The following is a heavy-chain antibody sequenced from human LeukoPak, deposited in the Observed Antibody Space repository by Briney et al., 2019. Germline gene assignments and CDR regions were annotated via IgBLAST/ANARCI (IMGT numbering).Heavy chain of an antibody. CDR2: FDPEDGET. CDR3: AREPYYYDSSGYPDRDDAFDI. D-gene: IGHD3-22*01. Sequence: PSVKVSCKVSGYTLTELSMHWVRQAPGKGLEWMGGFDPEDGETIYAQKFQGRVTMTEDTSTDTAYMELSSLRSEDTAVYYCAREPYYYDSSGYPDRDDAFDIWGQGTMVTVSS. V-gene: IGHV1-24*01. J-gene: IGHJ3*02. CDR1: GYTLTELS.